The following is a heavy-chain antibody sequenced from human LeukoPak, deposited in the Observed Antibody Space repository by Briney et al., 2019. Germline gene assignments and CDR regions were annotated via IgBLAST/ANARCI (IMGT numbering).Heavy chain of an antibody. CDR2: IYYSGST. CDR3: ARLVDLVCSSTSCYPYYFDY. V-gene: IGHV4-39*07. J-gene: IGHJ4*02. CDR1: GGSISSSTYF. D-gene: IGHD2-2*01. Sequence: PSETLSLTCTVSGGSISSSTYFWGWIRQPPGKGLEWIGTIYYSGSTYYNPSLKSRVTISVDSSKNQFSLRLSSVTAADTAVYYCARLVDLVCSSTSCYPYYFDYWGQGTLVTVSS.